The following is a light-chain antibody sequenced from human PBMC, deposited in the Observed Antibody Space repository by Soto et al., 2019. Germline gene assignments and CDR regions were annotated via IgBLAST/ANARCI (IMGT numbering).Light chain of an antibody. CDR2: SNN. CDR3: AAWDDSMNGYV. J-gene: IGLJ1*01. Sequence: QSVLTQPPSASGTPGQRVTISCSGSSSNIGSNTVNWYQHLPGTAPKLLIYSNNKRPSGVPDRFSGSKSGTSASLAISGLQSEDEADYDCAAWDDSMNGYVFGTGTKLTVL. V-gene: IGLV1-44*01. CDR1: SSNIGSNT.